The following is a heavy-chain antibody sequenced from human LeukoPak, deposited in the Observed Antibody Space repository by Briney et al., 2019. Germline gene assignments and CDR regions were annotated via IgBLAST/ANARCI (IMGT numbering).Heavy chain of an antibody. V-gene: IGHV1-8*01. CDR1: GYTFTSYD. D-gene: IGHD2-21*02. CDR2: MSPNSGNT. J-gene: IGHJ3*02. CDR3: VRGGGLPNCGGYCPPDT. Sequence: ASVKVSCKASGYTFTSYDINWVRQATGQGLEWMGWMSPNSGNTGYAQKFQGRVTMTRNTSISTAYMELSSLRPEDTAVYYCVRGGGLPNCGGYCPPDTWGQGKMVIVSS.